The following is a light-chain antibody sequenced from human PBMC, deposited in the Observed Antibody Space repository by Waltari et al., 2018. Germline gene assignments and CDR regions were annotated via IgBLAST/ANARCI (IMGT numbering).Light chain of an antibody. CDR2: DAS. J-gene: IGKJ4*01. CDR3: QQRGYWPPLT. V-gene: IGKV3-11*01. CDR1: QSVSNN. Sequence: ESVLTQSPATLSLSPGERATLSCRASQSVSNNLAWYQQKPGQAPRLLIYDASNRATGVPARFSGSGSGTDFTLTISSLEPEDFAVYYCQQRGYWPPLTFGGGTKVEIK.